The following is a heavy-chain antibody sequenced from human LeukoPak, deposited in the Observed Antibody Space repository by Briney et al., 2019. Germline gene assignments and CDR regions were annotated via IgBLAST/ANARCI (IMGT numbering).Heavy chain of an antibody. CDR3: AKDRLTTMIVVVITLDDY. Sequence: GGSLRLSCAASGFTFSSYAMSWVRQAPGKGLEWVSAISGSGGSTYYADSVKGRFTISRDNSKNTLCLQMNSLRAEDTAVYYCAKDRLTTMIVVVITLDDYWGQGTPVTVSS. CDR1: GFTFSSYA. CDR2: ISGSGGST. D-gene: IGHD3-22*01. V-gene: IGHV3-23*01. J-gene: IGHJ4*02.